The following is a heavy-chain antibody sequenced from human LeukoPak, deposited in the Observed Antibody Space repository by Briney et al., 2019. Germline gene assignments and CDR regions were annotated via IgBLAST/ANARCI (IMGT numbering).Heavy chain of an antibody. D-gene: IGHD2-2*01. CDR2: ISSRGTTT. CDR1: GFSFSDYY. V-gene: IGHV3-11*01. Sequence: GGSLRLSCLASGFSFSDYYMTWIRQAPGKGLEWISFISSRGTTTDYADSVKGRFTISRDNADNSLFLQMNNLRAEDTALYYCARDRGSNNYFDQWGQGTLVTVSS. J-gene: IGHJ4*02. CDR3: ARDRGSNNYFDQ.